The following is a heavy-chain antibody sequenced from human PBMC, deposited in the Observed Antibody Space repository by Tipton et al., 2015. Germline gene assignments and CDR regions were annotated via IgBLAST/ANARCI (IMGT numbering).Heavy chain of an antibody. CDR3: AGRRHDFWSATGYFDC. CDR1: GGSISSSLYY. J-gene: IGHJ4*02. Sequence: GLVKPSETLSLTCNVSGGSISSSLYYWGWVRQPPGKGLEWIGSIYYRGTTYYNPSLKSRVTLDVDTSKNQFSLTLSSVTAADTAVYYCAGRRHDFWSATGYFDCWGQGTLVTVSS. CDR2: IYYRGTT. D-gene: IGHD3-3*01. V-gene: IGHV4-39*01.